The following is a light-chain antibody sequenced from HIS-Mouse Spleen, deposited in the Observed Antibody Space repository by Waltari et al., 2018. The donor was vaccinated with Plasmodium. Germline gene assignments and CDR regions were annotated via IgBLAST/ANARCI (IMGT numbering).Light chain of an antibody. CDR1: SSDVGGYNY. V-gene: IGLV2-11*01. J-gene: IGLJ2*01. CDR3: CSYAGSYTLV. CDR2: DVS. Sequence: QSALTQPRSVSGSPGQSVTISCTGTSSDVGGYNYVSCYQQHPGKAPKLMIYDVSKRPSGVLDRVSGSKSGNTASLTISGLQAEDEADYYCCSYAGSYTLVFGGGTKLTVL.